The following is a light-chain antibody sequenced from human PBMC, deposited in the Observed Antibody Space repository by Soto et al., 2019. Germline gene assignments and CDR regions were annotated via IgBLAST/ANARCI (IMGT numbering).Light chain of an antibody. CDR3: QQYNSYPFT. CDR1: QSISSY. J-gene: IGKJ3*01. CDR2: VAS. Sequence: DIQMTQSPSSLSASVGDRVTITCRASQSISSYLNWYQQKLGKAPKLLIYVASSLQSGVPSRFSGSGSGTDFTFTISNLQPEDFATYYCQQYNSYPFTFGPGTKVDIK. V-gene: IGKV1-39*01.